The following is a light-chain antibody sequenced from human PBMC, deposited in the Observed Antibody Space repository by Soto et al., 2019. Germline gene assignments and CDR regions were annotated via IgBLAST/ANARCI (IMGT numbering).Light chain of an antibody. Sequence: DIQMTQSPSSLSASVGDTVTITCRASQLISSYLAWYQQKPGKAPRLLINKASRLESGVPARFSGSEYGAEFTLTITGLQPDDFATYYCQQYDRFWTFGQGTKVDIK. CDR2: KAS. J-gene: IGKJ1*01. CDR1: QLISSY. CDR3: QQYDRFWT. V-gene: IGKV1-5*03.